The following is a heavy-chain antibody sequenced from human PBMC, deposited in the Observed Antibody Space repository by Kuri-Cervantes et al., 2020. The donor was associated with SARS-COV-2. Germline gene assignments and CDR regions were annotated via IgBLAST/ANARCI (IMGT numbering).Heavy chain of an antibody. D-gene: IGHD2-21*02. CDR3: ARVSGGDYSFHY. J-gene: IGHJ4*02. V-gene: IGHV1-46*03. Sequence: ASVKVSCKTSGYTFISYDISWVRQAPGRGLEWMGIINPSGGSTSYAQKFQGRVTMTRDTSTSTVYMELSSLRSEDTAVYYCARVSGGDYSFHYWGQGTLVTVSS. CDR2: INPSGGST. CDR1: GYTFISYD.